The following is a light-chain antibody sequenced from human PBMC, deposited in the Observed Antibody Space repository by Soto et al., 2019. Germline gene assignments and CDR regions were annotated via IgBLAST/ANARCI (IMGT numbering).Light chain of an antibody. CDR2: GNS. CDR1: SSNIGAGYD. V-gene: IGLV1-40*01. Sequence: QSVLTQPPSVSGAPGQRVTISCTGSSSNIGAGYDVHWYQQLPGTAPKLLIYGNSNRPSGVPDRFSGSKSGTSAFLAITGLQAEDEADYYCQSYDSSLSAYVFETGTKVTVL. J-gene: IGLJ1*01. CDR3: QSYDSSLSAYV.